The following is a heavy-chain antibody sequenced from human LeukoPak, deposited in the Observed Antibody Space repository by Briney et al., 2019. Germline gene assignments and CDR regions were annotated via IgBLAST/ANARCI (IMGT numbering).Heavy chain of an antibody. J-gene: IGHJ4*02. Sequence: LPGGSLRLSCEGSGFTFSINAMHWVRQAPGKGLEWLAVISYDGTKQYFADSVRGRFTISRDNVKNSLYLEMNSLRVEDSAVYYCARDHYFDISGYLDYWGQGTPVTVSS. CDR1: GFTFSINA. D-gene: IGHD3-22*01. CDR3: ARDHYFDISGYLDY. CDR2: ISYDGTKQ. V-gene: IGHV3-30-3*01.